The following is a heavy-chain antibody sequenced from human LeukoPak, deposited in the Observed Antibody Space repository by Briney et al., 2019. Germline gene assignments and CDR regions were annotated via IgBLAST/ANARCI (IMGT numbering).Heavy chain of an antibody. CDR3: AKERDFWSGRYSRNPLDY. Sequence: PGRSLRLSCAASGFTFSSYGMHWVRQAPGKGLEWVAAISYDGSNKYYADSVKGRFTISRDNSKNTLYLQMNSLRAEDTAVYYCAKERDFWSGRYSRNPLDYWGQGTLVTVSS. V-gene: IGHV3-30*18. D-gene: IGHD3-3*01. J-gene: IGHJ4*02. CDR2: ISYDGSNK. CDR1: GFTFSSYG.